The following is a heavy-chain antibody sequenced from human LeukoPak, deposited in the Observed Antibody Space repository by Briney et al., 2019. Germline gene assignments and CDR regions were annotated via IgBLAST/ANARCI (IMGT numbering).Heavy chain of an antibody. D-gene: IGHD1-26*01. Sequence: GGSLRLSCAASGFTVSTNYMSWVRQAPGKGLEWVSVIYSGGNTYYADSVKGRFTISRDSSRNTLYLQMNTLRAEDAAVYFCAREYGGSYYIVYWGQGALVTVSS. V-gene: IGHV3-53*01. CDR1: GFTVSTNY. CDR3: AREYGGSYYIVY. J-gene: IGHJ4*02. CDR2: IYSGGNT.